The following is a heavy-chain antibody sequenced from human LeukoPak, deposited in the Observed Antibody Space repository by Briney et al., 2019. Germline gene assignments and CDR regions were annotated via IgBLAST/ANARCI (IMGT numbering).Heavy chain of an antibody. CDR1: GFTFSSYA. J-gene: IGHJ4*02. CDR3: AKSPQLWLHPPGY. D-gene: IGHD5-18*01. V-gene: IGHV3-23*01. Sequence: GGSLRLSCAASGFTFSSYAMSWVRQAPGKGLEWVSAISGSGGSTYYADSVRGRFTISRDNSKNTLYLQMNSLRAEDTAVYYCAKSPQLWLHPPGYWGQGTLVTVSS. CDR2: ISGSGGST.